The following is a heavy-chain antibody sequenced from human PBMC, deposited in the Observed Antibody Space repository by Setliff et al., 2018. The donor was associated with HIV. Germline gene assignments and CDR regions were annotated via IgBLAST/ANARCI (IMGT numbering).Heavy chain of an antibody. CDR3: ARDPSSGIYYDSSGQYFQN. CDR2: ISAYNGNT. V-gene: IGHV1-18*01. Sequence: APVKVSCKASGYIFTSYGISWVRQAPGQGLEWMGWISAYNGNTNYAQKFQGRVSMTIDTSTSTAYMGLRSLRPDDTAVYFCARDPSSGIYYDSSGQYFQNWGQGTLVTVSS. CDR1: GYIFTSYG. J-gene: IGHJ1*01. D-gene: IGHD3-22*01.